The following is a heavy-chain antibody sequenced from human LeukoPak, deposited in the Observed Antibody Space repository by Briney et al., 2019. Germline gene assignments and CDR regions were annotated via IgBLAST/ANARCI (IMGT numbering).Heavy chain of an antibody. CDR3: AKERTLYYYYMDV. CDR2: ILYDGSNK. D-gene: IGHD2-2*01. Sequence: RGSLRLSCAASGFTFSSYGMHWVRQAPGKGLEWVAFILYDGSNKYYAGSVKGRFTISRDNSKNTLYLQMNSLRAEDTAVYYCAKERTLYYYYMDVWGKGTTVTAS. V-gene: IGHV3-30*02. CDR1: GFTFSSYG. J-gene: IGHJ6*03.